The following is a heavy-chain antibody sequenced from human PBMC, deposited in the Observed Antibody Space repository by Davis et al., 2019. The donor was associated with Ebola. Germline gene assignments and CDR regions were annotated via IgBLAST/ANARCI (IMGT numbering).Heavy chain of an antibody. Sequence: PGGSLRLSCVASGFTFSRFHISWVRQAPGKGLEWVSAISPSGDRKYYAGSVKGRFTISRDNSKNTLDLHMNGLRAEDTAVYYCATPEGYSSTWYYLDFWGQGTMVTVSS. J-gene: IGHJ4*02. CDR1: GFTFSRFH. V-gene: IGHV3-23*01. CDR3: ATPEGYSSTWYYLDF. D-gene: IGHD6-13*01. CDR2: ISPSGDRK.